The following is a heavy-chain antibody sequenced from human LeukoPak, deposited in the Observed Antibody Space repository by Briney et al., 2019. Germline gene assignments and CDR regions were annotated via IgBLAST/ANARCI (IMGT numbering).Heavy chain of an antibody. J-gene: IGHJ4*02. V-gene: IGHV4-61*02. D-gene: IGHD1-26*01. CDR2: IYASGTT. CDR3: ARDRPGTYFDY. CDR1: GGSISSDGYY. Sequence: SETLSLTCSVSGGSISSDGYYWTWIRQPAGKGLEWIGRIYASGTTDYNPSLKSRVTISRDMSKNHFSLNLSSVTAADTAIYYCARDRPGTYFDYWGQGTLVTVSS.